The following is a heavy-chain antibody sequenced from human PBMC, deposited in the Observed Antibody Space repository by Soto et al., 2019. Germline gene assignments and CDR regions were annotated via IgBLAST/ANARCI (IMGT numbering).Heavy chain of an antibody. J-gene: IGHJ5*02. Sequence: QITLKESGPTLVKPTQTLTLTCTFSGFSLTTRGVGVGWIRQPPGKALECLALIYWDDDKRYSPSLQSRLSITKDTSKHQVVLTMTNVDPVDTATYYCAHIPNYYQYDWSDPWGQGTLVSVSS. CDR1: GFSLTTRGVG. CDR2: IYWDDDK. CDR3: AHIPNYYQYDWSDP. D-gene: IGHD3-16*01. V-gene: IGHV2-5*02.